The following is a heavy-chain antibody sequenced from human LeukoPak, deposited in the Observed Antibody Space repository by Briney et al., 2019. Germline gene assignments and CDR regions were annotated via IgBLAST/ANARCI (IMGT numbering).Heavy chain of an antibody. D-gene: IGHD3-16*01. CDR3: AHILRGAYDYVWGSPTQHDAFDI. Sequence: SGPTLVKPTQTLTLTCTFSGFSLSTSGVGVGWIRQPPGKALEWLALIYWDDDKRYSPSLKSRLTITKDTSKNQVVLTMTNMDPVDTATYYCAHILRGAYDYVWGSPTQHDAFDIWGQGTMVTVSS. CDR1: GFSLSTSGVG. J-gene: IGHJ3*02. CDR2: IYWDDDK. V-gene: IGHV2-5*02.